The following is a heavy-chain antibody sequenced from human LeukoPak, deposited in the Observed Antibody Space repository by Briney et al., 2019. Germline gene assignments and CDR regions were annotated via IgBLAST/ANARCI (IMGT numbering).Heavy chain of an antibody. CDR3: ARVWIAARRSGAQYFDY. CDR1: GGSFSGYS. D-gene: IGHD6-6*01. V-gene: IGHV4-34*01. J-gene: IGHJ4*02. Sequence: SETLSLTCAIYGGSFSGYSWTWIRQPPGKGLEWIGEFSHSGFPVYNPSLGGRGTISIDAYKKQFSLKLTSVTHADTAVYYCARVWIAARRSGAQYFDYWGQGTLVTVSS. CDR2: FSHSGFP.